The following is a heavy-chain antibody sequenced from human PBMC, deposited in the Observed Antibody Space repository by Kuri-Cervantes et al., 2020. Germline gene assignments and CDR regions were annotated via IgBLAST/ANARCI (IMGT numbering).Heavy chain of an antibody. CDR2: INTNTGNP. V-gene: IGHV7-4-1*02. Sequence: ASVKVSCKASGYSLGNYGINWVRQAPGQGPEWMGWINTNTGNPAYAQGFTGRFVFSLDTSVSTAYLQISSLEPEDSAVYYCARGGMFDYWGQGTTVTVSS. D-gene: IGHD1-14*01. J-gene: IGHJ4*03. CDR1: GYSLGNYG. CDR3: ARGGMFDY.